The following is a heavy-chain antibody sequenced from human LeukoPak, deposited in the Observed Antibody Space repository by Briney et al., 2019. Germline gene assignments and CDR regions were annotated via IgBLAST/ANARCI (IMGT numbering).Heavy chain of an antibody. CDR1: GYSMSSGYY. Sequence: PSETLSLTCTVSGYSMSSGYYWGWIRQPPERGLEWIGSMYHTGSTYYNPSLKSRVTISVDTSKNQFSLKLSSVTAADTAVYFCARAYSSSWYLNWFDPWGQGTLVTVSS. V-gene: IGHV4-38-2*02. CDR2: MYHTGST. D-gene: IGHD6-13*01. J-gene: IGHJ5*02. CDR3: ARAYSSSWYLNWFDP.